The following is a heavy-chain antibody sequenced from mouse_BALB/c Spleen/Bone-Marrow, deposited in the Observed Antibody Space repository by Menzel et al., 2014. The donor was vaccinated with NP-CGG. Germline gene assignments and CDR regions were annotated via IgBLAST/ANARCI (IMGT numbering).Heavy chain of an antibody. J-gene: IGHJ2*01. V-gene: IGHV1S132*01. Sequence: QVQLKQSGAELVKPGAPVKLSCKTSGYTFTSYWIQWVKQRPGQGLGWIGGIFPGTGTTYYNEKFKGKATLTIDTSSSTAYMQLSSLTSEDAAVYFCASRDSSGYVPDYWGQGTTLTVSS. CDR2: IFPGTGTT. D-gene: IGHD3-2*01. CDR3: ASRDSSGYVPDY. CDR1: GYTFTSYW.